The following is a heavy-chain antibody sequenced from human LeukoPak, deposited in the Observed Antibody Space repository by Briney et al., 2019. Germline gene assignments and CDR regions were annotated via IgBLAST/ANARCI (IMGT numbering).Heavy chain of an antibody. CDR2: IYYSGST. J-gene: IGHJ5*02. V-gene: IGHV4-59*12. Sequence: SETLSLTCTVSGGSISSYYWSWIRQPPGKGLEWIGYIYYSGSTNYNPSLKSRVTISVDTSKNQFSLKLSSVTAADTAVYYCARDRGGGGNYYSDLWGQGTLVTVSS. CDR1: GGSISSYY. CDR3: ARDRGGGGNYYSDL. D-gene: IGHD1-26*01.